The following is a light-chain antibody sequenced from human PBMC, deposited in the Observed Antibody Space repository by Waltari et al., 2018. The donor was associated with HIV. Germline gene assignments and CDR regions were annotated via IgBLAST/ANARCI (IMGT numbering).Light chain of an antibody. V-gene: IGKV1-39*01. CDR3: QQFYTMPVT. CDR2: AES. CDR1: QSISGY. J-gene: IGKJ2*01. Sequence: DSKLTQSPSSLSASVGDRVTITCRASQSISGYLNWYQQKPGKAPSSLIYAESSLQSGVPSRFRGSGSGPEFSLTIDSLQPEDFATYYCQQFYTMPVTFGQGTKLEIK.